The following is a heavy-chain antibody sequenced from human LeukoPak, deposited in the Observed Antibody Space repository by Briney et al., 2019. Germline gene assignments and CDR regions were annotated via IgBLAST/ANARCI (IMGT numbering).Heavy chain of an antibody. J-gene: IGHJ4*02. CDR3: ASNIVVPAATDY. V-gene: IGHV1-69*04. CDR1: GGTFSSYA. Sequence: SVKVSCKASGGTFSSYAISWVRQAPGQGLEWMGRIIPILDISNYAQKFQGRVTITADKYTSTAYMELSSLRSEDTAVYYCASNIVVPAATDYWGQGTLVTVSS. D-gene: IGHD2-2*01. CDR2: IIPILDIS.